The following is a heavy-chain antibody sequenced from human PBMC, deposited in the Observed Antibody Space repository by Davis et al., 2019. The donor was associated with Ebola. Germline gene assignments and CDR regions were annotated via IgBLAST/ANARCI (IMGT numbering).Heavy chain of an antibody. J-gene: IGHJ6*02. Sequence: GESLKISCKGSGYSFTSYWIGWVRQMPGKGLEWMGIIYPGDSDTRYSPSFQGQVTISADKSISTAYLQWSSLKASDTAVYYCARGLALVRGAHYGLDVWGQGTTVTVSS. CDR1: GYSFTSYW. V-gene: IGHV5-51*01. CDR2: IYPGDSDT. CDR3: ARGLALVRGAHYGLDV. D-gene: IGHD3-10*01.